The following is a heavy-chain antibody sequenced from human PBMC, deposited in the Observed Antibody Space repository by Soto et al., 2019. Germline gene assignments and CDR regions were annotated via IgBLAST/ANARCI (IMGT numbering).Heavy chain of an antibody. CDR2: IIPILGIA. V-gene: IGHV1-69*02. D-gene: IGHD2-15*01. Sequence: QVPLVQSGAEVKKPGSSVKVSCKASGGTFSSYTISWVRQAPGQGLEWMGRIIPILGIANYAQKFQGRVTITADKSTGTAYMELSSLRSEDTAVYYCALFVVVVAAEAFDIWGQGTMVTVSS. CDR1: GGTFSSYT. CDR3: ALFVVVVAAEAFDI. J-gene: IGHJ3*02.